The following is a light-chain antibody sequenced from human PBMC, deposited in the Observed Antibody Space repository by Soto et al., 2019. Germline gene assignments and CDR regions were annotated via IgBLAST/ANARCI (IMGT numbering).Light chain of an antibody. Sequence: DIVLTQSPATLSVSPGESATLSCRASQSVSRALAWYQHVPGQAPRLLIHDSSTRATGVPARFSGSGSGTRFTLTISSLQSEDFAVYYCQQYNSWPPRYTFGQGTKLQI. CDR3: QQYNSWPPRYT. CDR2: DSS. J-gene: IGKJ2*01. V-gene: IGKV3-15*01. CDR1: QSVSRA.